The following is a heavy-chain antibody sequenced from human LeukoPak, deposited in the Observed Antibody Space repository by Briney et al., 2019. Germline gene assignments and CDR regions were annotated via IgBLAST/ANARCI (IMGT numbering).Heavy chain of an antibody. D-gene: IGHD6-13*01. Sequence: GGSLRLSWAPARLTISSYAMQWVRQAPGRGLEWVAVISYDGSNKYYADSVKGRFTISRDNSKNTLYLQMNRLSAGDCALDDWASNPGCSSTWEEYYFDYWGQGTLVTVSS. CDR1: RLTISSYA. CDR2: ISYDGSNK. V-gene: IGHV3-30-3*01. J-gene: IGHJ4*02. CDR3: ASNPGCSSTWEEYYFDY.